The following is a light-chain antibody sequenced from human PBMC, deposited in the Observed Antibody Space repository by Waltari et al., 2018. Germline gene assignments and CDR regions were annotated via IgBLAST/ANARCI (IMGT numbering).Light chain of an antibody. J-gene: IGLJ2*01. Sequence: QSALTQPASVSGSPGQSITSSCSGLGSAAGASDCVSWHQHHPDKAPQVIIYDVTHRPSGVSDRFSASKSANTASLTISRLQPEDEADYYCSSQTLDGLVLFGGGTRLTVL. CDR3: SSQTLDGLVL. CDR1: GSAAGASDC. CDR2: DVT. V-gene: IGLV2-14*03.